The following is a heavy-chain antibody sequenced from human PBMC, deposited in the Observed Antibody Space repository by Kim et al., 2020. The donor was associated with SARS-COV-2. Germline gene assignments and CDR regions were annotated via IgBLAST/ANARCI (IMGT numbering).Heavy chain of an antibody. J-gene: IGHJ3*02. V-gene: IGHV1-69*04. CDR1: GCTFSSYA. Sequence: SVNVSCKASGCTFSSYAISWVRQAPGQGLEWMGRIIPILGIANYAQKFHGRVTITADKSTRTAYMELSSLRAEDTAVYYCARVRPRKWLVRNDDFDIWGQGTMVTVSS. CDR3: ARVRPRKWLVRNDDFDI. D-gene: IGHD6-19*01. CDR2: IIPILGIA.